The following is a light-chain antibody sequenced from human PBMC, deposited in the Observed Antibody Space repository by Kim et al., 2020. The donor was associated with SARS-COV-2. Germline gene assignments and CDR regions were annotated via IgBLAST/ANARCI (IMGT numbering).Light chain of an antibody. CDR2: LNSDGSH. Sequence: SVKLTCTLSSGNSSYAIAWHQQQPEKGPRYLMKLNSDGSHSKGDGIPERFSGSSSGAERYLTISSLQSEDEADYYCQTWGTGIHWVFGGGTQLTVL. CDR1: SGNSSYA. J-gene: IGLJ3*02. V-gene: IGLV4-69*01. CDR3: QTWGTGIHWV.